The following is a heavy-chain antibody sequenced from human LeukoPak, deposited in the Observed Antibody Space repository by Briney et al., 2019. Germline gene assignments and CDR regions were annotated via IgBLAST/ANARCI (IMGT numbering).Heavy chain of an antibody. CDR2: FDPEDGET. Sequence: ASVKVSCKVSGYTLTELSMHWVRQAPGKGLEWMGGFDPEDGETIYAQKFQGRVTMTEDTSTDTAYMELSSLRSEDTAVYYCARVSGSYSTYYYGMDVWDQGTTVTVSS. D-gene: IGHD3-10*01. CDR1: GYTLTELS. CDR3: ARVSGSYSTYYYGMDV. J-gene: IGHJ6*02. V-gene: IGHV1-24*01.